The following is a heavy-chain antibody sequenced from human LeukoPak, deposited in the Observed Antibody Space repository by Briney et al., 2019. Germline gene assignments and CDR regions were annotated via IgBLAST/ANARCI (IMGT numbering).Heavy chain of an antibody. Sequence: ASVKVSCKASGYTFTSYYMHWVRQAPGQGLEWMGIINPSGGSTSYVQKFQGRVTMTRDTSTSTVYMELSSLRSEDTAVYYCARTRFILRYFDWLFDYWGQGTLVTVSS. D-gene: IGHD3-9*01. CDR1: GYTFTSYY. CDR3: ARTRFILRYFDWLFDY. J-gene: IGHJ4*02. CDR2: INPSGGST. V-gene: IGHV1-46*01.